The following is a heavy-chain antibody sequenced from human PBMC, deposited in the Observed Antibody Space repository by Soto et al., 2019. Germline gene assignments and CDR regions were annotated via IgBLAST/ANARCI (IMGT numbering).Heavy chain of an antibody. Sequence: GGSLRLSCAASGFTFSSYAGHWVRQAPGKGLEWVAVISYDGSNKYYADSVKGRFTISRDNSKNTLYLQMNSLRAEGTAVYYCARSGDYGDDYWGQGTLVTVSS. CDR3: ARSGDYGDDY. J-gene: IGHJ4*02. CDR1: GFTFSSYA. CDR2: ISYDGSNK. D-gene: IGHD4-17*01. V-gene: IGHV3-30-3*01.